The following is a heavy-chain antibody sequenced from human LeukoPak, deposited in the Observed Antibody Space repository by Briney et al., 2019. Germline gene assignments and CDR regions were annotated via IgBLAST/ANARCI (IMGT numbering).Heavy chain of an antibody. CDR1: GHSFTAYD. J-gene: IGHJ5*02. CDR3: ATTLRNNPP. Sequence: ASVKVSCKASGHSFTAYDINWVRQATGQGLEWIGYINPNTGLTESAQKFQGRVSLTRDTSITTAYMELSSLTSEDTAVYYCATTLRNNPPWGQGTLVTVSS. V-gene: IGHV1-8*01. D-gene: IGHD1-14*01. CDR2: INPNTGLT.